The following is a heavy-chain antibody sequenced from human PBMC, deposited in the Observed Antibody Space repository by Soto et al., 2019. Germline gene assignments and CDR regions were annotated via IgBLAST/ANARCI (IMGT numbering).Heavy chain of an antibody. D-gene: IGHD2-8*01. CDR1: GYTFTSYG. J-gene: IGHJ5*02. Sequence: QVQLVQSGAEVKKPGASVKVSCKASGYTFTSYGISWVRQDPGQGLEWMGWISAYNGNTKYAQKLQGRVTMTTDTSTSTAYMELRRLISDDTAVYYCARVGVPYCTDGVCYQSWVQGTLVTVSS. CDR3: ARVGVPYCTDGVCYQS. CDR2: ISAYNGNT. V-gene: IGHV1-18*01.